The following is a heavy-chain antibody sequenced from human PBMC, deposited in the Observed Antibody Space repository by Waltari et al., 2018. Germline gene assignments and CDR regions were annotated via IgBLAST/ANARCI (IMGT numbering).Heavy chain of an antibody. CDR1: GGSFSGYY. Sequence: QVQLQQWGAGLLKPSETLSLTCAVYGGSFSGYYWSWIRQPPGKGLEWIGEINHSGSPNYNPSLKSRVTISVDTSKNQFSLKLSSVTAADTAVYYCARGYYDILTGYFFAFDIWGQGTMVTVSS. J-gene: IGHJ3*02. CDR3: ARGYYDILTGYFFAFDI. CDR2: INHSGSP. D-gene: IGHD3-9*01. V-gene: IGHV4-34*01.